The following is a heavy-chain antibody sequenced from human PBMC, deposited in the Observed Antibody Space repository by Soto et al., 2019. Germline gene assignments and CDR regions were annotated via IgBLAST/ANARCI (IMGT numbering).Heavy chain of an antibody. V-gene: IGHV4-30-4*01. CDR2: VYYSGTT. J-gene: IGHJ2*01. D-gene: IGHD3-22*01. Sequence: PSETLSLTCTVSGASINNNDYYWSWIRQTPGKGLEWIGYVYYSGTTDYIPSLKSRLSMSIDKSQNQFALKLNSVTAADTATYYCARMSYFYDKWYFDLWGRGTLVTVSS. CDR1: GASINNNDYY. CDR3: ARMSYFYDKWYFDL.